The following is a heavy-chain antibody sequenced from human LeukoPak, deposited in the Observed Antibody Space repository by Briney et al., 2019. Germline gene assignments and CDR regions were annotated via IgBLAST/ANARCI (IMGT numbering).Heavy chain of an antibody. D-gene: IGHD2/OR15-2a*01. CDR3: ARNSINQYYFDY. V-gene: IGHV1-3*01. CDR2: INAGNGNT. J-gene: IGHJ4*02. CDR1: GYTFTSYA. Sequence: ASVKVSCKASGYTFTSYAMHWVRQAPGQRLEWMGWINAGNGNTKYSQKFQGRVTITRDTSTSTAYMELSSLRSEDTAVYYCARNSINQYYFDYWGQGTLVTVSS.